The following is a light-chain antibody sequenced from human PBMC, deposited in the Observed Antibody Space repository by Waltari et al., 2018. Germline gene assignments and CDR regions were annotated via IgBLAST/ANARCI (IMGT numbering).Light chain of an antibody. V-gene: IGKV1-17*01. CDR1: QGISNY. J-gene: IGKJ2*03. CDR3: QQGNSLPYS. Sequence: DIQMSQSPSSLSASVGDRVTITCRASQGISNYLNWYQQKPGRAPRLLIYNTNNLPSGVPSRFSGSGSGTEFTLTISSLQPEDFASYYCQQGNSLPYSFGQGTNVEIK. CDR2: NTN.